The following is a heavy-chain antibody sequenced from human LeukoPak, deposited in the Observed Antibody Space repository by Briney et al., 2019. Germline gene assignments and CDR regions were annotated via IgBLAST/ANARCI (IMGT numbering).Heavy chain of an antibody. CDR2: IHPGDSDT. CDR1: GYRFNAYW. D-gene: IGHD5-18*01. Sequence: GESLKISCKGSGYRFNAYWIAWVRQMPGKGLEWMGIIHPGDSDTRYSPSFEGQVTISADKSISTAYLQWSSLKASDTAMYYCASTRSWHRYGYGYWGQGTLVTVSS. CDR3: ASTRSWHRYGYGY. J-gene: IGHJ4*02. V-gene: IGHV5-51*01.